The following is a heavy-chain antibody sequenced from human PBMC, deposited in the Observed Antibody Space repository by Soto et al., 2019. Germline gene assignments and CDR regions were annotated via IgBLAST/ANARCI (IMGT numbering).Heavy chain of an antibody. V-gene: IGHV3-15*07. CDR3: NSYPDFWGGHTPL. CDR1: GFSITNTW. J-gene: IGHJ4*02. CDR2: VKSKADGGTA. Sequence: EVQLVESGGGLVQHGGSLRLSCAASGFSITNTWMHWVRQAPGKGLEWVGRVKSKADGGTADYAAPVKGRFTVSRDDSKNTQYLQMNSLKMEDTAVYYCNSYPDFWGGHTPLWGQGTLVTVSS. D-gene: IGHD3-3*01.